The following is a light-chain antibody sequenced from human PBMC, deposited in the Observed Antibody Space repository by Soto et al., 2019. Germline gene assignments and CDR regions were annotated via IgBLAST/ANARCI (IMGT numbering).Light chain of an antibody. Sequence: DIQMTQSPSSVSASVGDRVTITCRASQDINSGLTWYQQKPGKAPKVLIYIASSLQPGVTSRFSGRGSGTDFSLTISTLQPEAFATYFCQQSKSFPLSVGGGTKVEIK. CDR3: QQSKSFPLS. J-gene: IGKJ4*01. CDR1: QDINSG. CDR2: IAS. V-gene: IGKV1-12*01.